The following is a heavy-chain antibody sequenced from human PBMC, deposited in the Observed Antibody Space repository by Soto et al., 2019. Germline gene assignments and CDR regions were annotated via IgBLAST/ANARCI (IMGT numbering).Heavy chain of an antibody. D-gene: IGHD6-13*01. V-gene: IGHV2-26*01. CDR1: GFSLLNAKMG. CDR3: ARSPRTSLAALNGFDP. Sequence: QVTLKESGPVLLKPTETLTLTCTVSGFSLLNAKMGVSWIRQPPGKALEWLAHIFSNDEKSYSTSLMSRLTISKDTSKSQVVLTMTNMDPVDTATYYCARSPRTSLAALNGFDPWGQGTLVTVSS. CDR2: IFSNDEK. J-gene: IGHJ5*02.